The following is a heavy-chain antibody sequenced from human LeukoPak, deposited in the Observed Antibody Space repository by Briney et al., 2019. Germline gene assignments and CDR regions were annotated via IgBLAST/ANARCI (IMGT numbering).Heavy chain of an antibody. CDR3: ARQGYSSSWYLTPSDY. D-gene: IGHD6-13*01. V-gene: IGHV5-51*01. Sequence: GESLKISCKGSGYSFTNYWIGWVRQMPGKGLEWMGIIFPGDSDTRYSPSFQGQATITADKSISTAYLQWSSLKASDTAMYYCARQGYSSSWYLTPSDYWGQGTLVTVSS. CDR1: GYSFTNYW. CDR2: IFPGDSDT. J-gene: IGHJ4*02.